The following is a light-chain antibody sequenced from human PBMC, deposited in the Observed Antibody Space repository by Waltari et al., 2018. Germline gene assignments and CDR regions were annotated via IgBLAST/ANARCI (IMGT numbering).Light chain of an antibody. CDR3: QQYYISPYT. V-gene: IGKV1-5*03. CDR1: QSISCW. CDR2: EAS. Sequence: DIQMTQSPSTLSASVRDRVTITCRASQSISCWLAWYQQKPGKAPKVLIYEASSLESGVSSRFSGSGFGTEFTLTISSLQPDDSATYYCQQYYISPYTFGQGTKLEIK. J-gene: IGKJ2*01.